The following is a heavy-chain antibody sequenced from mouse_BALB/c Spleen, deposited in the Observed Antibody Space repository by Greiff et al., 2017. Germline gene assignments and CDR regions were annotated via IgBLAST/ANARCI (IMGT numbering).Heavy chain of an antibody. CDR1: GYTFTSYW. V-gene: IGHV1-5*01. J-gene: IGHJ1*01. Sequence: VQLQQSGTVLARPGASVKMSCKASGYTFTSYWMHWVKQRPGQGLEWIGAIYPGNSDTSYNQKFKGKAKLTAVTSTSTAYMELSSLTNEDSAVYYCTRGRFTTAWYFDVWGAGTTVTVSS. D-gene: IGHD1-2*01. CDR2: IYPGNSDT. CDR3: TRGRFTTAWYFDV.